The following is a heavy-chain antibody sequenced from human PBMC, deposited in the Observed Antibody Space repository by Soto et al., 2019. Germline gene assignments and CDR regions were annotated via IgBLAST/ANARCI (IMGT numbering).Heavy chain of an antibody. CDR2: INHVGGT. J-gene: IGHJ5*02. CDR3: VRIRYQLPSAVLWLDP. V-gene: IGHV4-34*01. Sequence: TKTLYLTCAVFGGFLSESYWTWIRQPPGKGLEWIGEINHVGGTNYNPSLKSRVTMSVGTSQNQFSLRLISVTAADTAMYFCVRIRYQLPSAVLWLDPWGQGTPVTVSS. D-gene: IGHD3-16*01. CDR1: GGFLSESY.